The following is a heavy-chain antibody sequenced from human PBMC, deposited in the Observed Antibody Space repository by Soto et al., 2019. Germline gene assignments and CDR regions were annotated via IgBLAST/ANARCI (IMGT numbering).Heavy chain of an antibody. CDR2: ISSSSTTI. CDR3: ARVLVVGWYYFDY. D-gene: IGHD6-19*01. CDR1: GFTFSSYI. J-gene: IGHJ4*02. V-gene: IGHV3-48*02. Sequence: PGGSLSLSCAASGFTFSSYIMNWVRQAPGKGLEWVSYISSSSTTIYYADSVKGRFTISRDNAKNSLYLQMNSLRDEDTAVYYCARVLVVGWYYFDYWGQGTLVTVSS.